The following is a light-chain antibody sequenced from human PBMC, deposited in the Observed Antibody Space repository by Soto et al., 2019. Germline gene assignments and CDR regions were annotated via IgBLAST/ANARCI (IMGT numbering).Light chain of an antibody. V-gene: IGKV3-20*01. CDR3: QQYGILPTI. Sequence: EIVLTQSPGTLSLSRGERGTLSCRASQSVSGTYVAWYQQTPGQAPRLLIYGASSRATGIPDRFSGSGSGTDFTLTISRLEPEDFTVYYCQQYGILPTIFGTGTKADI. J-gene: IGKJ3*01. CDR2: GAS. CDR1: QSVSGTY.